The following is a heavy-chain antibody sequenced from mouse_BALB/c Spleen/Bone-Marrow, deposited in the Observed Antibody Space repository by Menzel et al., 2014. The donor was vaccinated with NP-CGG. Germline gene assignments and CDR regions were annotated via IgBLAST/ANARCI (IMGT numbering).Heavy chain of an antibody. CDR2: IYPGNGDT. CDR1: GYTFTSYN. CDR3: AREGRSHFDH. V-gene: IGHV1-12*01. Sequence: QVQLKESGAELVKPGASMKMSCKASGYTFTSYNLHWIKQTPGQGLEWIGAIYPGNGDTSYNQRFKGKATLTTDKSSNTAYMQLSSLTSEDSAVYYCAREGRSHFDHWGQGSTLTVSS. J-gene: IGHJ2*01.